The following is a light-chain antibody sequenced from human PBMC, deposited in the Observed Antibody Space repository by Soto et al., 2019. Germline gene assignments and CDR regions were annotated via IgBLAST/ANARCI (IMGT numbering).Light chain of an antibody. J-gene: IGKJ1*01. CDR2: TAS. Sequence: EIVMPQSPAALSVSPGERYTLSCRASQSVSSNLAWYQQKPGQAPXXLXXTASRRATGIPDRFSGSGSETDFTLNISGLEPEEFAFYYWQQRSNWPPKWTFGQGTKVEI. CDR3: QQRSNWPPKWT. CDR1: QSVSSN. V-gene: IGKV3-11*01.